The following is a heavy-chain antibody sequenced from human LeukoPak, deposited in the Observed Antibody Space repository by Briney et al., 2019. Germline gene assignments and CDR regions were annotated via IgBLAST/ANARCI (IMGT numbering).Heavy chain of an antibody. Sequence: GGSLRLSCAASGFTFAVYAMNWVRQAPGKGLEWVSTIGSSGATYYADSVKGRFTISRDNSKNTLYLQMNSLRAEDTAVYYCAKDYSSSSVVWFDPWGQGTLVTVSS. J-gene: IGHJ5*02. CDR1: GFTFAVYA. CDR3: AKDYSSSSVVWFDP. D-gene: IGHD6-6*01. V-gene: IGHV3-23*01. CDR2: IGSSGAT.